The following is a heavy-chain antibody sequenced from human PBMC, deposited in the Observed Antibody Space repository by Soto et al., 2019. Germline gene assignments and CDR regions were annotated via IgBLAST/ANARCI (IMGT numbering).Heavy chain of an antibody. D-gene: IGHD3-9*01. CDR2: SKTRRQRYTT. V-gene: IGHV3-72*01. CDR1: GLPFSERY. CDR3: ATGVGMPGTGF. J-gene: IGHJ4*02. Sequence: DVQLVESGGDLVQPGGSLRLACTASGLPFSERYMDWVRQAPGKGLEWLGRSKTRRQRYTTEYAASVRGRFTISRDISENYLYLEMSRLKPEDTAVYYCATGVGMPGTGFWGQGTLVTVS.